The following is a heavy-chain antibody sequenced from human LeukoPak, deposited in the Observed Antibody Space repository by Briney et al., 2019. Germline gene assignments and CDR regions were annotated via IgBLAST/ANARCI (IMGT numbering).Heavy chain of an antibody. CDR1: GYTFTSYG. CDR3: ARDRLGDFWSGYYSAMIVADY. CDR2: ISAYNGNT. D-gene: IGHD3-3*01. Sequence: ASVKVSCKASGYTFTSYGISWVRQAPGQGRKWMGWISAYNGNTNYAQKLQGRVTMTTDTSTSTAYMELRSLRSDDTAVYYCARDRLGDFWSGYYSAMIVADYWGQGTLVTVSS. V-gene: IGHV1-18*01. J-gene: IGHJ4*02.